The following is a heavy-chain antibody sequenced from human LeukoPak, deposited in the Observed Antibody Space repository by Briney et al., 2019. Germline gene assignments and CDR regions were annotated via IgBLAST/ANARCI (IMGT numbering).Heavy chain of an antibody. V-gene: IGHV4-30-4*01. D-gene: IGHD3-22*01. CDR3: ARASSAYYYDSSGYYPFDY. Sequence: PSETLSLTCTVSGGSISSGDYYWSWIRQPPGKGLEWIGYIYYSGSTYYNPSLKSRVTISVDTSKNQFSLKLGSVTAADTAVYYCARASSAYYYDSSGYYPFDYWGQGTLVTVSS. J-gene: IGHJ4*02. CDR1: GGSISSGDYY. CDR2: IYYSGST.